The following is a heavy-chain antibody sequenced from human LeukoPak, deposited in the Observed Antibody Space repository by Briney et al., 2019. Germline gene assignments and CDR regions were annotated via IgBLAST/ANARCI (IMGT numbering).Heavy chain of an antibody. Sequence: GGSLRLSCAASGFTVSSNYMSWVRQAPGKGLEWVAVISYDGSNKYYADSVKGRFTISRDNSKNTLYLQMNSLRAEDTAVYYCAKGVWDYDSSGYRGYYFDYWGQGTLVTVSS. CDR3: AKGVWDYDSSGYRGYYFDY. J-gene: IGHJ4*02. CDR2: ISYDGSNK. CDR1: GFTVSSNY. V-gene: IGHV3-30*18. D-gene: IGHD3-22*01.